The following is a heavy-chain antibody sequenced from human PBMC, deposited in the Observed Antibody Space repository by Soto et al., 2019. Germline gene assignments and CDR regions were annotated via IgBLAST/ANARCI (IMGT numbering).Heavy chain of an antibody. Sequence: PGGSLRLSCAGSGFTFSSYSLNWVRQAPGKGLEWVSSISSSSSYIYYADSVKGRFTISRDNAKNSLYLQMNSLRAEDTAVYYCARDRYDFWGGYYIDYYYGMDVWGQGTTVTVSS. CDR1: GFTFSSYS. D-gene: IGHD3-3*01. CDR3: ARDRYDFWGGYYIDYYYGMDV. CDR2: ISSSSSYI. V-gene: IGHV3-21*01. J-gene: IGHJ6*02.